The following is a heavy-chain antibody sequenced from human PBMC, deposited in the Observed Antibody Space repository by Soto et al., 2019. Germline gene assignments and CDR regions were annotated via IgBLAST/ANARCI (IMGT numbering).Heavy chain of an antibody. CDR2: IFQSGST. CDR3: ARGRGRYSSGWSWFDP. V-gene: IGHV4-4*02. Sequence: PSETLSLTCGVSGGTIRRPDRWTWVRQPPGKGLEWIGEIFQSGSTNYTPSLESRVTISVDKSKNQFSLTLTPVTATDTAVYFCARGRGRYSSGWSWFDPWGQGILVTVSS. CDR1: GGTIRRPDR. J-gene: IGHJ5*02. D-gene: IGHD6-19*01.